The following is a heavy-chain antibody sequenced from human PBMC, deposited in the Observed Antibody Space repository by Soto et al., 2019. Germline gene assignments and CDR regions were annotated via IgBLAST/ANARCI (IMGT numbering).Heavy chain of an antibody. Sequence: SETLSLTCTVSGGSISSSSYYWGWIRQPPGKGLEWIGSIYYSGSTYYNPSLKSRVTISVDTSKNQFSLKLSSVTAADTAVYYCASKGAAADRHFDYWGQGTLVTVSS. CDR3: ASKGAAADRHFDY. D-gene: IGHD6-13*01. CDR1: GGSISSSSYY. V-gene: IGHV4-39*01. CDR2: IYYSGST. J-gene: IGHJ4*02.